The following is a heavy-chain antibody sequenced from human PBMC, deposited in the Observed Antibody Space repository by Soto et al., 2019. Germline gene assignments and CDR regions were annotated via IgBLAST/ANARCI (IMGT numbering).Heavy chain of an antibody. V-gene: IGHV3-64D*06. CDR1: GFTFSSYA. Sequence: HPVGSLRLSCSASGFTFSSYAMHWVRQAPGKGLEYVSAISSNGGSTYYADSVKGRFTISRDNSKNTLYLQMSSLRAEGTAVYYCVKSRGIRGFDPWGQGTLVTVSS. CDR3: VKSRGIRGFDP. D-gene: IGHD2-15*01. J-gene: IGHJ5*02. CDR2: ISSNGGST.